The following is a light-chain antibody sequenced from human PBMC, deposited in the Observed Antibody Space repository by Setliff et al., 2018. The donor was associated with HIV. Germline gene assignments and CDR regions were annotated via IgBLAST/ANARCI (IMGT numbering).Light chain of an antibody. CDR2: EVR. J-gene: IGLJ1*01. CDR1: SSDVGGYTY. Sequence: QSALAQPASVSGSPGQSITISCTGTSSDVGGYTYVSWYQQHPGKAPKLIIYEVRNRPSGVSTRFSGSKSGNTASLTISGLQPEDEADYYCSSYTSNDAKVFGTGTKVTVL. V-gene: IGLV2-14*03. CDR3: SSYTSNDAKV.